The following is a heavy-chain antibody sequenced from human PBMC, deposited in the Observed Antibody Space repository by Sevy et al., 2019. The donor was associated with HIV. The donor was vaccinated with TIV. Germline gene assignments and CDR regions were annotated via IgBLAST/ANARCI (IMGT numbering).Heavy chain of an antibody. CDR2: VHNTGSA. D-gene: IGHD4-17*01. CDR1: GGSISRGQFY. CDR3: AINVGDYVFRYFDL. V-gene: IGHV4-61*02. Sequence: SETLSLTCTVSGGSISRGQFYWSWIRQPAGQGLEWIGRVHNTGSATYNPSLRNRVGMSIDTSKNQFSLVLSSVTAADTAVYYCAINVGDYVFRYFDLWGRGTLVTVSS. J-gene: IGHJ2*01.